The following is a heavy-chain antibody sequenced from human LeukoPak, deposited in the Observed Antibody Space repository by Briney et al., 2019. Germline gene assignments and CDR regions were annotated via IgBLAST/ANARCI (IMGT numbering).Heavy chain of an antibody. J-gene: IGHJ4*02. D-gene: IGHD1-14*01. CDR1: GFIFTDFY. V-gene: IGHV3-11*04. CDR2: ISSSGSTI. CDR3: ASEGRILGNLH. Sequence: GGSLRLSCAGSGFIFTDFYMSWIRQAPGKGLEWVSYISSSGSTIYYADSVKGRFTISRDNAKNSLYLQMNSLRAEDTAVYYCASEGRILGNLHWGQGTLVTVSS.